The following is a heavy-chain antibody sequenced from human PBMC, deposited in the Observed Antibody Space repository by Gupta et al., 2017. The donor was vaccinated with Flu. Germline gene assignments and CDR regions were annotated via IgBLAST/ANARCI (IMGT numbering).Heavy chain of an antibody. V-gene: IGHV4-4*07. D-gene: IGHD2/OR15-2a*01. CDR2: IYTSGTT. J-gene: IGHJ5*02. Sequence: QVHLQESGPGLVKPSETLSLTCTVSGDSVSNSYWAWIRQPAGKGLEWIGRIYTSGTTIYNPSFKGRVSMSVDRSNNLLFLQLMSVTAADTAVYYCAKKAKNTSWAWFDPWGQGTLVRVSS. CDR3: AKKAKNTSWAWFDP. CDR1: GDSVSNSY.